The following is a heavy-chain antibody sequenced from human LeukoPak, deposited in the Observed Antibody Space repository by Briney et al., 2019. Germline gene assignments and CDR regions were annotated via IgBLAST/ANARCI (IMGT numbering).Heavy chain of an antibody. CDR3: ARVAYDYVWGSYRPFLFDY. Sequence: ASVKVSCEASGDALTGHYMHWIRQAPGQGLEWMGWIAPNGDRTYYAQNFLGRLTVTRDTSINTVYMELDSLTSGDTAVYYCARVAYDYVWGSYRPFLFDYWGQGTLVTVSS. CDR1: GDALTGHY. CDR2: IAPNGDRT. D-gene: IGHD3-16*02. J-gene: IGHJ4*02. V-gene: IGHV1-2*02.